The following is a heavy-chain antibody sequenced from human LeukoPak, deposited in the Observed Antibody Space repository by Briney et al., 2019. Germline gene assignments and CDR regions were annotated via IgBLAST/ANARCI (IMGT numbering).Heavy chain of an antibody. CDR3: ARTNWNSKPLTIDY. Sequence: SETLSLTCTVSGGSISSYYWSWIRQPPGKGLEWIGYIYYSGSTNYNPSLKSRVTISVDTSKIQFSLKLSSVTAADTAVYYCARTNWNSKPLTIDYWGQGTLVTVSS. J-gene: IGHJ4*02. CDR2: IYYSGST. V-gene: IGHV4-59*01. CDR1: GGSISSYY. D-gene: IGHD1/OR15-1a*01.